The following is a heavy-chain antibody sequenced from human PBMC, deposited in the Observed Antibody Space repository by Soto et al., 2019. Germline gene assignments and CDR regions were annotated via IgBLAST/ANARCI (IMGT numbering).Heavy chain of an antibody. J-gene: IGHJ5*02. Sequence: EVKLVESGGGLVQPGGSLRLSCAASGFTFRNYCLGWVRQAPGKGLEWVANINEDGSEEYYVDSVRGRFIISRDNARNSLFLQMNSLRAEDTAIYYCARIEIGSYDHWGQGTLVTVSS. CDR3: ARIEIGSYDH. CDR2: INEDGSEE. D-gene: IGHD1-26*01. CDR1: GFTFRNYC. V-gene: IGHV3-7*01.